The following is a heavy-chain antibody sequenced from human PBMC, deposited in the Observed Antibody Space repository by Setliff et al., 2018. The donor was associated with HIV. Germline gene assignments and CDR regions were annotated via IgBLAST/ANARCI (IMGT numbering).Heavy chain of an antibody. D-gene: IGHD6-19*01. Sequence: PGGSLRLSCAASGFTFSSYTMNWVRQAPGKGLEWVSSITGSGSYIYYADSVKGRFTISRDNAKKPLYLQMNSLRAEDTAVYFCARDRDQGYSSGWPRDWGQGTLVTV. CDR2: ITGSGSYI. V-gene: IGHV3-21*01. J-gene: IGHJ4*02. CDR3: ARDRDQGYSSGWPRD. CDR1: GFTFSSYT.